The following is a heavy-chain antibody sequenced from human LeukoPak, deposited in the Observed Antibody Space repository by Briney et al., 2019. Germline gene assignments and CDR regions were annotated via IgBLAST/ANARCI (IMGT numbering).Heavy chain of an antibody. D-gene: IGHD3/OR15-3a*01. CDR2: ISGSGDST. CDR3: AKHFCTGLDCSLFDS. J-gene: IGHJ4*02. CDR1: GFTFSSYA. Sequence: GGSLRLSCAASGFTFSSYAMSWVRQAPGKGLEWVSAISGSGDSTYYGDSVKGRFTISRDNSKNTLYLQMNSLRAEDTALYYCAKHFCTGLDCSLFDSWGQGTLVTVSS. V-gene: IGHV3-23*01.